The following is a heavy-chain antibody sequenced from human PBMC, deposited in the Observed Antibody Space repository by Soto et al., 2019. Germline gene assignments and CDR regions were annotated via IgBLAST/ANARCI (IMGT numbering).Heavy chain of an antibody. D-gene: IGHD3-10*01. CDR2: IYYSGTT. CDR3: ATGMVRGAIGAFDA. Sequence: QVQLQESGPGLVKPSQTLSLTCTVSGGSISSGTSYWTWIRQAPGTGLELIGYIYYSGTTFYNPSLXXXVXXSIDTSKNQFSLKLTSVTAADTAVYYCATGMVRGAIGAFDAWGQGTVVTVSS. J-gene: IGHJ3*01. CDR1: GGSISSGTSY. V-gene: IGHV4-30-4*01.